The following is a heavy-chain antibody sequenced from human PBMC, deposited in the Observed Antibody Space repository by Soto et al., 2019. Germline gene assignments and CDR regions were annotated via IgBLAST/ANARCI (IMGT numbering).Heavy chain of an antibody. J-gene: IGHJ6*02. CDR3: ARRGYCMDF. Sequence: GSLRLSCAASGFTFSSYAMHWVRQAPGKGLEWVAVISYDGSNKYYTDSVKGRFTISRDNSKNTLYLQMNSLRGEDTAVYYCARRGYCMDFWGQGTTVTVSS. CDR1: GFTFSSYA. CDR2: ISYDGSNK. V-gene: IGHV3-30-3*01.